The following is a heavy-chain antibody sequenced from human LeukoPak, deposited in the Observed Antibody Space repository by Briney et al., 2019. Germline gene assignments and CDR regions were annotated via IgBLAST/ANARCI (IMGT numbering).Heavy chain of an antibody. CDR1: GGTFSSYA. CDR3: ARDWYCSSTSCYMEPSYYYYYMDV. CDR2: IIPIFGTA. J-gene: IGHJ6*03. D-gene: IGHD2-2*02. Sequence: VASVKVSCKASGGTFSSYAISWVRQAPGQGLEWMGGIIPIFGTANYAQKFQGRVTITADESTSTAYMELSSLRSEDTAVYYCARDWYCSSTSCYMEPSYYYYYMDVWGKGTTVTVSS. V-gene: IGHV1-69*13.